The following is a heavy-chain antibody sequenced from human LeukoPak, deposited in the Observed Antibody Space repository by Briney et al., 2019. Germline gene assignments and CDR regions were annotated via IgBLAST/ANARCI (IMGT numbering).Heavy chain of an antibody. J-gene: IGHJ4*02. Sequence: SETLSLTCTVSGGSISSSSYYWGWIRQPPGKGLEWIGNIYYSGSSYYNPSLKSRVTISVDTSKNQFSLNLSSVTAADTAVYYCVRHVGYYYDSSGYFDYWGQGTLVTVTS. V-gene: IGHV4-39*01. CDR3: VRHVGYYYDSSGYFDY. CDR2: IYYSGSS. CDR1: GGSISSSSYY. D-gene: IGHD3-22*01.